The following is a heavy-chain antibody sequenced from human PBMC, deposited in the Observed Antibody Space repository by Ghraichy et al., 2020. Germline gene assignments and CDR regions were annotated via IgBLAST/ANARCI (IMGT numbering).Heavy chain of an antibody. CDR2: INPNSGGT. CDR1: GYTFTGYY. Sequence: ASVKVSCKASGYTFTGYYMHWVRQAPGQGLEWMGWINPNSGGTNYAQKFQGRVTMTRDTSISTAYMELSRLRSDDTAVYYCARDGSYDYVWGSYHFPSWGQGTLVTVSS. J-gene: IGHJ4*02. V-gene: IGHV1-2*02. CDR3: ARDGSYDYVWGSYHFPS. D-gene: IGHD3-16*02.